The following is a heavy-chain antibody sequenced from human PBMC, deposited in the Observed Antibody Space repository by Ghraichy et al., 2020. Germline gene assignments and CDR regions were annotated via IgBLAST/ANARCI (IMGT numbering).Heavy chain of an antibody. Sequence: SGPTLVKPTQTLTLTCTFSGFSLSTSGVGVGWIRQPPGKALEWLALIYWDDDKRYSPSLKSRLTITKDTSKNQVVLTMTNMDPVDTATYYCAHRLELSPDFWSGYGWFDPWGQGTLVTVSS. V-gene: IGHV2-5*02. CDR3: AHRLELSPDFWSGYGWFDP. CDR1: GFSLSTSGVG. J-gene: IGHJ5*02. CDR2: IYWDDDK. D-gene: IGHD3-3*01.